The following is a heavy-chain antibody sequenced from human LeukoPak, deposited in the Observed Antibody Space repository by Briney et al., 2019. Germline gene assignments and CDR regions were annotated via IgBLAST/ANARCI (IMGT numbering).Heavy chain of an antibody. D-gene: IGHD3-10*01. V-gene: IGHV1-8*01. CDR2: MNPKSGST. Sequence: ASVKVSCKASGYTFTSYDTNWVRQAPGQGLEWMGWMNPKSGSTGYAQKFQGRVTMTRNTSISTACMELSSLRSEDTAVYYCARGDYYGSGSYSAAFDIWVQGTMVTVCS. J-gene: IGHJ3*02. CDR1: GYTFTSYD. CDR3: ARGDYYGSGSYSAAFDI.